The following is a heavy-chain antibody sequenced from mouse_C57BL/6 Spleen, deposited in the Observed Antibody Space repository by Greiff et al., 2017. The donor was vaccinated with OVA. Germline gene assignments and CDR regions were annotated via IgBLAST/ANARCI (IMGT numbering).Heavy chain of an antibody. V-gene: IGHV1-63*01. CDR1: GYTFTNYW. J-gene: IGHJ4*01. D-gene: IGHD3-2*02. Sequence: QVQLQQSGAELVRPGTSVKMSCKASGYTFTNYWIGWAKQRPGHGLEWIGDIYPGGGYTNYNEKFKGKATLTADKSSSTAYMQFSSLTSEDSAIYYCARQSSSGYDYAMDYWGQGTSVTGSA. CDR3: ARQSSSGYDYAMDY. CDR2: IYPGGGYT.